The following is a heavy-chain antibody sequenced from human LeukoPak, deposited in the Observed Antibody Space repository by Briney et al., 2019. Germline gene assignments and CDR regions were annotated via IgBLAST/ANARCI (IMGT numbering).Heavy chain of an antibody. CDR2: ISAYNGNT. D-gene: IGHD2-2*01. J-gene: IGHJ5*02. Sequence: ASVKVSCKASGYTFTSYGISWVRQAPGQGLEWMGWISAYNGNTNYARKLQGRVTMTTDTSTSTAYMELRSLRSDDTAVYYCARTSSRYCSSTSCYFDPWGQGTLVTVSS. V-gene: IGHV1-18*01. CDR1: GYTFTSYG. CDR3: ARTSSRYCSSTSCYFDP.